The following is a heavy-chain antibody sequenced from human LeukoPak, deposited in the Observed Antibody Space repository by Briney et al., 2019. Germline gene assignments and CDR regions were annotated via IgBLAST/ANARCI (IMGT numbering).Heavy chain of an antibody. J-gene: IGHJ6*02. CDR2: ISSAGSTK. CDR1: GFTFNTYA. V-gene: IGHV3-30-3*01. D-gene: IGHD3-16*01. Sequence: SGGSLRLSCAASGFTFNTYAMHWVRQAAGMGLEWVAVISSAGSTKYYADSVKGRFTVSRDNSENTLYLQMNSLRAEDTAVYYCARDLGTTYPNYYGMDVWGQGTTVTVSS. CDR3: ARDLGTTYPNYYGMDV.